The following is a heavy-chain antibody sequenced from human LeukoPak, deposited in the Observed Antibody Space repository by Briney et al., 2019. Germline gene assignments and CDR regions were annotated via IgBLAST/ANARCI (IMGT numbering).Heavy chain of an antibody. Sequence: ASVKVSCKASGYTFTGYYMHWVRQATGQGLEWMGWINPNSGGTNYAQKFQGRVTMTRDTSISIAYMELSRLRSDDTAVYYCARGPAYSSSSYYYYYMDVWGKGTTVTVSS. J-gene: IGHJ6*03. CDR2: INPNSGGT. D-gene: IGHD6-6*01. V-gene: IGHV1-2*02. CDR3: ARGPAYSSSSYYYYYMDV. CDR1: GYTFTGYY.